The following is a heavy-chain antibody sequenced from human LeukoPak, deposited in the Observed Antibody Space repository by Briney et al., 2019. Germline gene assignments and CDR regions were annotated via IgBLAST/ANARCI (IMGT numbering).Heavy chain of an antibody. CDR1: GFSISNYW. Sequence: GGSLRLSCAASGFSISNYWMSWVRQAPGNGLEWVANIKQDGSEKKYVDSVKGRFSISRDNAKNSLYLQIYSLRVEDTAGYYCARWYGGSGSWVLDVWGRGTTVTVSS. V-gene: IGHV3-7*04. CDR2: IKQDGSEK. CDR3: ARWYGGSGSWVLDV. J-gene: IGHJ6*02. D-gene: IGHD3-10*01.